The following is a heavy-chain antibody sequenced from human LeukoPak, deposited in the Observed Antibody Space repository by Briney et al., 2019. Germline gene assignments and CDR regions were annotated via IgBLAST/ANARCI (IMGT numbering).Heavy chain of an antibody. CDR2: ISSSSSYI. CDR1: GFTFSSYS. D-gene: IGHD1-26*01. J-gene: IGHJ4*02. Sequence: GGSLRLSCAASGFTFSSYSMNWVRQAPGKGLEWVSSISSSSSYIYYADSVKGRFTISRDNAKNSLYLQMNSLRAEDTAVYYCARARAGATTDYWGQGTLVTVSS. V-gene: IGHV3-21*01. CDR3: ARARAGATTDY.